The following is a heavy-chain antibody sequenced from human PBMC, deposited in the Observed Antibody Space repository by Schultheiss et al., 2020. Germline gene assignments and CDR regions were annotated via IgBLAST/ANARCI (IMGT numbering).Heavy chain of an antibody. D-gene: IGHD6-13*01. J-gene: IGHJ4*02. CDR3: ARSTYSSSSY. CDR2: IYYSGST. CDR1: GGSISSYY. V-gene: IGHV4-59*08. Sequence: SETLSLTCTVSGGSISSYYWSWIRQPPGKGLEWIGSIYYSGSTNYNPSLKSRVTISVDTSKNQFSLKMSSVTAADTAVYYCARSTYSSSSYWGQGTLVTVSS.